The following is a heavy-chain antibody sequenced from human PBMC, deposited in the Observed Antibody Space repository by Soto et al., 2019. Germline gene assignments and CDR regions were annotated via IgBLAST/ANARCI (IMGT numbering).Heavy chain of an antibody. J-gene: IGHJ4*02. CDR2: IRWSSGGI. CDR1: GFIFEDYA. Sequence: EVQLVESGGGLVQPGRSLRLSCVASGFIFEDYAMHWVRQAPGQGLEWVSSIRWSSGGIDYADSVKGRFTISRDNAKKSLYLQMNSLKPDDTALYYCAKDASDAIDYWGQGTLVTVSS. V-gene: IGHV3-9*01. CDR3: AKDASDAIDY. D-gene: IGHD2-2*01.